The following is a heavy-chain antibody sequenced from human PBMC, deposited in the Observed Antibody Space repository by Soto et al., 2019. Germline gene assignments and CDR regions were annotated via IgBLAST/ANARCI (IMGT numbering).Heavy chain of an antibody. CDR1: GFTVSSNY. Sequence: GGSLRLSCAASGFTVSSNYMSWVRQAPGKGLEWVSVIYSGGSTYYADSVKGRFTISRDNSKNTLYLQMNSLRAEDTAVYYCAREVISGSYAYYYYYYYMDVWGKGTTVTVSS. J-gene: IGHJ6*03. CDR2: IYSGGST. CDR3: AREVISGSYAYYYYYYYMDV. V-gene: IGHV3-53*01. D-gene: IGHD1-26*01.